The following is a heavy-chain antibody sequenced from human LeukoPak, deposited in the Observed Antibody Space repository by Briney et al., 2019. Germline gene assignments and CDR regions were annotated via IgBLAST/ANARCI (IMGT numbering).Heavy chain of an antibody. J-gene: IGHJ4*02. Sequence: ASVKVSRKASGYTFTGYYMHWVRQAPGQGLEWMGWINPNSGGTNYAQKFQGRVTMTRDTSISTAYMELSRLRSDDTAVYYCARVAWGTRGRYYDSSGGSFDYWGQGTLVTVSS. CDR2: INPNSGGT. V-gene: IGHV1-2*02. CDR1: GYTFTGYY. CDR3: ARVAWGTRGRYYDSSGGSFDY. D-gene: IGHD3-22*01.